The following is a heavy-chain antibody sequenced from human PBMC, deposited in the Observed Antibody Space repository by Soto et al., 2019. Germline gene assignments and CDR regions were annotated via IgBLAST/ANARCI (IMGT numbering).Heavy chain of an antibody. D-gene: IGHD6-6*01. CDR2: ISAYNGNT. V-gene: IGHV1-18*04. CDR1: GYTFTSYG. Sequence: VQSGAEVKKPGASVKVSCKASGYTFTSYGISWVRQAPGQGLEWMGWISAYNGNTNYAQKLQGRVTMTTDTSTSTADMELRSRRSNDAAVYYCARAGSSWGYYFDCWGQGTLVTVSS. J-gene: IGHJ4*02. CDR3: ARAGSSWGYYFDC.